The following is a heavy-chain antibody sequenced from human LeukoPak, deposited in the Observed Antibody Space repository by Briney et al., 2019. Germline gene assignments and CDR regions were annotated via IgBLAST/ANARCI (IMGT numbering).Heavy chain of an antibody. CDR2: IHPNGGGT. J-gene: IGHJ4*02. CDR1: GYTFTVHY. CDR3: TREDY. V-gene: IGHV1-2*02. Sequence: ASVTVSCKASGYTFTVHYLHWVRQAPGQGLEWMGWIHPNGGGTVYAQKFQGRVTMTRDTSISTVFMELSNLRSDDTAMYYCTREDYWGQGTLVTVSS.